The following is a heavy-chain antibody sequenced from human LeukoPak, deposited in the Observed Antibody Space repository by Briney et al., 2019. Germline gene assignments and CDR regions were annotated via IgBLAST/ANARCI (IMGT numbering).Heavy chain of an antibody. D-gene: IGHD3-10*01. Sequence: GGSLRLSCAASGFTFSSYGMHWVRQAPGKGLEWVAFIRYDGSNKCYADSVKGRFTISRDNSENTLYLQMNSLRAEDTAVYYCAKAHYGSGSIDYWGQGTLVTVSS. CDR1: GFTFSSYG. CDR2: IRYDGSNK. CDR3: AKAHYGSGSIDY. V-gene: IGHV3-30*02. J-gene: IGHJ4*02.